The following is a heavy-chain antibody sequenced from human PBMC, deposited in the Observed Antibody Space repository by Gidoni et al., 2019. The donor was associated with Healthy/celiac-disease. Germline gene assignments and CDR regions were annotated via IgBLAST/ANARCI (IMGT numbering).Heavy chain of an antibody. CDR3: AISERRTYCSSTSCYPEFDI. CDR1: GFTFSSYA. D-gene: IGHD2-2*01. Sequence: EVQLLESGGGLVQPGGSLRLSCAASGFTFSSYAMSWVRQAPGKGLEWVSAISGSGGSTYYADSVKGRFTISRDNSKNTLYLQMNSLRAEDTAVYYCAISERRTYCSSTSCYPEFDIWGQGTMVTVSS. V-gene: IGHV3-23*01. J-gene: IGHJ3*02. CDR2: ISGSGGST.